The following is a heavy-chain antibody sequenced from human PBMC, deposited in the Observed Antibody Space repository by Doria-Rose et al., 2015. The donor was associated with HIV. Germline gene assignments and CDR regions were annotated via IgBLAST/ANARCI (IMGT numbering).Heavy chain of an antibody. CDR2: IFSDDER. D-gene: IGHD6-13*01. Sequence: QVTLKESGPVLVKPTETLTXTCTVSGVSLSSPGMGVSWIRQPPGKALEWLAKIFSDDERSYTTSLKSRLTISRGTSKSQVVLTMTDMDPVDTATYYCARIKSSRWYHKYYFDFWGQGTLVIVSA. J-gene: IGHJ4*02. CDR1: GVSLSSPGMG. CDR3: ARIKSSRWYHKYYFDF. V-gene: IGHV2-26*01.